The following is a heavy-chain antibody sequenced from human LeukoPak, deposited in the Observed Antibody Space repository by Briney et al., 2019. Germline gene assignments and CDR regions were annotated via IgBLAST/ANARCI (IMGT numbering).Heavy chain of an antibody. CDR2: INHSGST. D-gene: IGHD4-17*01. CDR1: GGSFSGYY. CDR3: ARETTGNFDY. Sequence: SETLSLTRAVYGGSFSGYYRSWIRQPPGKGLEWIGEINHSGSTNYNPSLKSRVTISVDTSKNQFSLKLSSVTAADTAVYYCARETTGNFDYWGQGTLVTVSS. J-gene: IGHJ4*02. V-gene: IGHV4-34*01.